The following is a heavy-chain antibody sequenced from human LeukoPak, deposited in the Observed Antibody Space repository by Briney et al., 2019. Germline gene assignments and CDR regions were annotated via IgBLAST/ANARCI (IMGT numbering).Heavy chain of an antibody. CDR3: GKVGGNSNS. V-gene: IGHV4-31*03. J-gene: IGHJ4*02. Sequence: NPSETLSLTCSVSGGSITSDIFYWNRIRQHPGKGLEWIGSIHNSRGTSYNPSLESRLTISVDTSENQFFLKMSSVTAADTAMYYCGKVGGNSNSWGQGILVTVSS. D-gene: IGHD4-23*01. CDR2: IHNSRGT. CDR1: GGSITSDIFY.